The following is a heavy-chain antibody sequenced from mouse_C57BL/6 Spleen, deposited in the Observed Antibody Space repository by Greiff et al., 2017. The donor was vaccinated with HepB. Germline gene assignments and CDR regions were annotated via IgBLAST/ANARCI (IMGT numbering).Heavy chain of an antibody. J-gene: IGHJ2*01. V-gene: IGHV1-50*01. Sequence: QVQLKQPGAELVKPGASVKLSCKASGYTFTSYWMQWVKQRPGQGLEWIGEIDPSDSYTNYNQKFKGKATLTVDTSSSTAYMQLSSLTSEDSAVYYCARESALTTVRDYWGQGTTLTVSS. D-gene: IGHD1-1*01. CDR1: GYTFTSYW. CDR2: IDPSDSYT. CDR3: ARESALTTVRDY.